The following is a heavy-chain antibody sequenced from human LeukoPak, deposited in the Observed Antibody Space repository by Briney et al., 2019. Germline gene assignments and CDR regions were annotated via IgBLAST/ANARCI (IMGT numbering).Heavy chain of an antibody. CDR1: GGTFSSYA. J-gene: IGHJ4*02. D-gene: IGHD3-10*01. Sequence: SVKVSCKASGGTFSSYAISWVRQAPGQGLEWMGGIIPIFGTANYAQKFQGRVTITTDESTSTAYMELRSLRSDDTAVYYCARGIERMVRYFDYWGQGTLVTVSS. CDR3: ARGIERMVRYFDY. V-gene: IGHV1-69*05. CDR2: IIPIFGTA.